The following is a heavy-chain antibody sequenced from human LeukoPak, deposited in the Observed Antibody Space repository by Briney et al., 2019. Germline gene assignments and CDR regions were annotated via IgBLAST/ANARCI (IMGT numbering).Heavy chain of an antibody. V-gene: IGHV4-39*01. CDR2: IYYSGTT. CDR1: GGSISSSSYY. CDR3: ARARYANAWYAFDI. J-gene: IGHJ3*02. D-gene: IGHD2-2*01. Sequence: SETLSLTCSVSGGSISSSSYYCGWIRQPPGKGLEWIGNIYYSGTTYYNPSLKSRVTISVDTSKSQFSLRLSSVTAADTAVYYCARARYANAWYAFDIWGHGTMVTVSS.